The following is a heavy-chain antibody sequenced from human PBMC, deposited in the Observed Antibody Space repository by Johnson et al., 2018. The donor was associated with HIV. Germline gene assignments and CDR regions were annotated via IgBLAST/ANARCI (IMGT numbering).Heavy chain of an antibody. V-gene: IGHV3-7*01. CDR1: GFTFSSYW. J-gene: IGHJ3*02. CDR3: AVGIQLWFASEGDAFDI. Sequence: VQLVESGGGLVQPGGSLRLSCAASGFTFSSYWMSWVRQAPGEGLDWVAFISRDGGTEYYADSVKGRFAISRDNAKSTLYLLMNYLTPEDTAMYYCAVGIQLWFASEGDAFDIWGQGAMVSVSS. D-gene: IGHD5-18*01. CDR2: ISRDGGTE.